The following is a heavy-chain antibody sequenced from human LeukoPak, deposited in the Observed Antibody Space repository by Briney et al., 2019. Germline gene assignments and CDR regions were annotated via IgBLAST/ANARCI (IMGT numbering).Heavy chain of an antibody. CDR3: ARGAQYYDILTGYHAGWFDP. CDR1: SGSISSYY. J-gene: IGHJ5*02. D-gene: IGHD3-9*01. Sequence: SETLSLTCTVSSGSISSYYWSWIRQPPGKGLEWIVYIYYSGSTNYNPSLKSRVTISVDTSKNQFSLKLSSVTAADTAVYYCARGAQYYDILTGYHAGWFDPWGQGTLVTVSS. V-gene: IGHV4-59*01. CDR2: IYYSGST.